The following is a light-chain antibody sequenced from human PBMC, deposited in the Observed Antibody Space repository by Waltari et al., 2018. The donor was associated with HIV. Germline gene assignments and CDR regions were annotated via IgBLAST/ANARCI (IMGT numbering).Light chain of an antibody. CDR3: QSYDSTLSGV. J-gene: IGLJ3*02. CDR1: NSNIGAGYD. Sequence: QSVLTQPPSVSGAPGQTVTISCTGSNSNIGAGYDVHWYQQLPGTAPKILIEVNNNRPSGVPDRFSGSKSGTSASLTITGLQAEDEADYYCQSYDSTLSGVFGGGTKLTVL. CDR2: VNN. V-gene: IGLV1-40*01.